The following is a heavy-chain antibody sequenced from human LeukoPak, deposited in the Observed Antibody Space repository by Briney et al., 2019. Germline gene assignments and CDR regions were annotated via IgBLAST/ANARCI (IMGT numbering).Heavy chain of an antibody. CDR1: GFTFSSYA. Sequence: GGSLRLSCAASGFTFSSYAMSXXRQAPXKGXXXXXXXXXXXXSTXXXDSVKXRFTXXXXNSKNTLYLQMNSLRAEDTAVYYCAKDTSIGRYCTNGVCSPFDYWGQGTLVTVSS. CDR3: AKDTSIGRYCTNGVCSPFDY. CDR2: XXXXXXST. D-gene: IGHD2-8*01. V-gene: IGHV3-23*01. J-gene: IGHJ4*02.